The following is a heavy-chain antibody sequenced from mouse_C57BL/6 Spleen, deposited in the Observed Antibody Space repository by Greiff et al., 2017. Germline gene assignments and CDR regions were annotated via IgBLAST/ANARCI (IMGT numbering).Heavy chain of an antibody. CDR1: GYTFTDYY. J-gene: IGHJ3*01. Sequence: VQLQQSGAELVRPGASVKLSCKASGYTFTDYYINWVKQRPGQGLEWIARIYPGSGNTYYNEKFKGKATLTAEKSSSTAYMQLSSLTSEDSAVYCCARDYGRAWFAYWGQGTLVTVSA. CDR3: ARDYGRAWFAY. CDR2: IYPGSGNT. V-gene: IGHV1-76*01. D-gene: IGHD1-1*01.